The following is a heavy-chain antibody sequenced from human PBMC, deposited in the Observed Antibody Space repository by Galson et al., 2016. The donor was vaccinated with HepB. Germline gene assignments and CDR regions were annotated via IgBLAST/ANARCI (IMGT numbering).Heavy chain of an antibody. CDR2: INPLSGGT. D-gene: IGHD2-8*01. V-gene: IGHV1-46*01. CDR1: INYY. CDR3: ARAIMTPSDNWFDP. Sequence: INYYIHWVRQAPGQGLEWMGIINPLSGGTDYAQRFQGRVTMTRDTSTSTVSMELSSLRSEDTAVYYCARAIMTPSDNWFDPWGQGSLVTVSS. J-gene: IGHJ5*02.